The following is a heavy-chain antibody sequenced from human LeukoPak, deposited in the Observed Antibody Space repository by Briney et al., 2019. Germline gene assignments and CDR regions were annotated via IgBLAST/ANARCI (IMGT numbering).Heavy chain of an antibody. D-gene: IGHD3-10*01. V-gene: IGHV3-30*04. CDR1: RFTFSSYA. CDR3: ARYARGLGYMDV. Sequence: GGSLRLSCAASRFTFSSYAMLWVRQLPGKGLEWVAIISYDGSNTYYADSVKGRFTISRANAKNSLYLQMNSLRAEDTALYYCARYARGLGYMDVWGKGTTVTVSS. J-gene: IGHJ6*03. CDR2: ISYDGSNT.